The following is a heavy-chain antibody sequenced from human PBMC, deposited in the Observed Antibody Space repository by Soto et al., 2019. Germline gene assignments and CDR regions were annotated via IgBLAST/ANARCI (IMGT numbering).Heavy chain of an antibody. CDR1: NGSISSDNW. Sequence: QVQLQQSGPGLVKPSETLSLTCSVSNGSISSDNWWAWVRQSPAKGLEWIGEIYQSGGINITPSLMSRVTISIAKSKTEFSLQWTSVTSADTAIYYCARAHTSGWHQYYFDSWGQGILVTVSS. J-gene: IGHJ4*02. CDR3: ARAHTSGWHQYYFDS. D-gene: IGHD6-19*01. V-gene: IGHV4-4*02. CDR2: IYQSGGI.